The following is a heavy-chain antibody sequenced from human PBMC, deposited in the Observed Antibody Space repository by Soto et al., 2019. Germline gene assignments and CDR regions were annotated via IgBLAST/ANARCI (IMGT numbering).Heavy chain of an antibody. CDR3: AGEGYYYDSSGYYYAY. Sequence: RASVKVSCKASGGTFSSYAISWVRQAPGQGLEWMGGIIPIFGTANYAQKFQGRVTITADESTSTAYMELSSLRSEDTAVYYCAGEGYYYDSSGYYYAYWGQGTLVTVSS. J-gene: IGHJ4*02. CDR1: GGTFSSYA. CDR2: IIPIFGTA. V-gene: IGHV1-69*13. D-gene: IGHD3-22*01.